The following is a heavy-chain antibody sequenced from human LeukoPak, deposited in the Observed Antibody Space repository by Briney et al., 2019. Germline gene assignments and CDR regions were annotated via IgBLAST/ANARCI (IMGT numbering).Heavy chain of an antibody. D-gene: IGHD3-22*01. CDR2: IYTHGRT. V-gene: IGHV4-4*07. CDR1: GDSIISSY. J-gene: IGHJ4*02. Sequence: PSETLSLTCTVSGDSIISSYWSWIRQPAEKGLEWIGLIYTHGRTNYNPSLKSRVTISVDTSKNQFSLKLSSVTAADTAVYYCASTYYDSSGSFDYWGQGTLVTVSS. CDR3: ASTYYDSSGSFDY.